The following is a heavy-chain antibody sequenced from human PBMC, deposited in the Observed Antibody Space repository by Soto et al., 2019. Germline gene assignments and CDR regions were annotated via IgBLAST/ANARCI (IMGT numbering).Heavy chain of an antibody. V-gene: IGHV3-23*01. CDR2: ISIGGDKT. CDR1: GFSFSSYS. D-gene: IGHD5-18*01. J-gene: IGHJ5*02. CDR3: AKWDGYGDH. Sequence: EVQLLESGGDLVQPGGSLRLSCAASGFSFSSYSFTWVRQAPGKGLEWVAGISIGGDKTWHADSVKGRFTISRDNSNNTVYLQMKSLRVDDTAVYYCAKWDGYGDHWGQGTLVTVSS.